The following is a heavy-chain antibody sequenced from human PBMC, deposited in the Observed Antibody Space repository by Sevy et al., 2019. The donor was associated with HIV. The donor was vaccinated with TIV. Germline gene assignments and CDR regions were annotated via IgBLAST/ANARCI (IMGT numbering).Heavy chain of an antibody. D-gene: IGHD2-2*03. CDR2: MNPNSGNT. CDR1: GYTFTNYD. Sequence: ASVKVSCKASGYTFTNYDINWVRQATGQGLEWMGWMNPNSGNTGHAQKFQGRVTMTRNTSISTAYMELSSLRSEDTAVYYCARGTVLLGNVVVPAARGWFDPWGQGTLVTVSS. CDR3: ARGTVLLGNVVVPAARGWFDP. V-gene: IGHV1-8*01. J-gene: IGHJ5*02.